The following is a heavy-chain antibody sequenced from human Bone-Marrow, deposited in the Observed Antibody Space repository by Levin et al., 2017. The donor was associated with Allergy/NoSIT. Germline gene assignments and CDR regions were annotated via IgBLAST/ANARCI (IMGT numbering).Heavy chain of an antibody. CDR3: AHICYDFWGGDYYMDV. V-gene: IGHV2-5*02. CDR1: GFSLTTSGVA. J-gene: IGHJ6*03. D-gene: IGHD3-3*01. Sequence: ESGPTLVKPTQTLTLTCTFSGFSLTTSGVAVGWIRQPPGKALEWLALIYWDDDERYSPSLKSRLTITKDTSKDQVVLTVSDMGPVDTATYYCAHICYDFWGGDYYMDVWGKGTTVTVSS. CDR2: IYWDDDE.